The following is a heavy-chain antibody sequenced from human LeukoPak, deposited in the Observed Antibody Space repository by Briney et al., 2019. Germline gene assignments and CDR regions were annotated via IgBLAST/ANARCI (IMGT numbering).Heavy chain of an antibody. CDR2: ISESGGST. V-gene: IGHV3-23*01. D-gene: IGHD3-22*01. J-gene: IGHJ4*02. CDR3: ARLRNYDSSGYYFEIDY. CDR1: GFTFSSYA. Sequence: GGSLRLSCAASGFTFSSYAMSWVRQAPGKGLEWVSAISESGGSTYYADSVKGRFTVSRDNSDNTLYLQMNSLRAEDTAVYYCARLRNYDSSGYYFEIDYWGQGTLVTVSS.